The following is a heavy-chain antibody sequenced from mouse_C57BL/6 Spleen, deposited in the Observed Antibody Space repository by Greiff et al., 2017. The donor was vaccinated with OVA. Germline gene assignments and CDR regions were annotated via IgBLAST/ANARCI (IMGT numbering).Heavy chain of an antibody. Sequence: EVKLMESGPELVKPGASVKIPCKASGYTFTDYNMDWVKQSHGKSLEWIGDINPNNGGTIYNQKFKGKATLTVDKSSSTAYMELRSLTSEDTAVYYCARGDYYGSSPWFAYWGQGTLVTVSA. CDR1: GYTFTDYN. CDR2: INPNNGGT. V-gene: IGHV1-18*01. CDR3: ARGDYYGSSPWFAY. J-gene: IGHJ3*01. D-gene: IGHD1-1*01.